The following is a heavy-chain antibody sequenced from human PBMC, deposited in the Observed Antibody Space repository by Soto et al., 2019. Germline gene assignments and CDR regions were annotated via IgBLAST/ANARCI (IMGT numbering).Heavy chain of an antibody. CDR3: AKDVQGYRTPYYFDY. CDR1: GFTFSSYA. CDR2: ISGSGGST. D-gene: IGHD1-1*01. J-gene: IGHJ4*02. Sequence: PGGSLRLSCAASGFTFSSYAMSWVRQAPGKGLEWVSAISGSGGSTYYADSVKGRFTISRDNSKNTLYLQMNSLRAEDTAVYYCAKDVQGYRTPYYFDYWGQGTRVTVSS. V-gene: IGHV3-23*01.